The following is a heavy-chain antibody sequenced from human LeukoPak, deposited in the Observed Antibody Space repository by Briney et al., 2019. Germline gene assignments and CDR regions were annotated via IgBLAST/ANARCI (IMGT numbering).Heavy chain of an antibody. CDR2: INERGSER. CDR3: ARVTWTGVAD. Sequence: GGSLRLSCATSGLTFSSDWMNWVRQAPGKGLEWVASINERGSERYYVDSVKGRFTISRDDAKKSVYLQMNSLRAEDTAVYYCARVTWTGVADWGQGTLVTVSS. D-gene: IGHD3/OR15-3a*01. CDR1: GLTFSSDW. V-gene: IGHV3-7*01. J-gene: IGHJ4*02.